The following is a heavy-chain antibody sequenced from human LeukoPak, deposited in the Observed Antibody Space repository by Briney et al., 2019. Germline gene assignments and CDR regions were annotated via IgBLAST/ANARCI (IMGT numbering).Heavy chain of an antibody. V-gene: IGHV3-13*01. CDR1: GFTFSSYD. CDR2: IGTAGDT. CDR3: ARVSSSWLIDY. D-gene: IGHD6-13*01. J-gene: IGHJ4*02. Sequence: GGSLRLSCAASGFTFSSYDMHWVRQATGKGLEWVSAIGTAGDTYYPGSVKGRFTISRENAKNSLYLQMNSLRAGDTAVYYCARVSSSWLIDYWGQGTLVTVSS.